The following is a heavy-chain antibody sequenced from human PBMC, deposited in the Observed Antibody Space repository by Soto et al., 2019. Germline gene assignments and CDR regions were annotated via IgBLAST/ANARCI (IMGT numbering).Heavy chain of an antibody. Sequence: ASVKVSCKASGGTFSSYAISWVRQAPGQGLEWMGGIIPIFGTANYAQKFQGRVTITADESTSTAYMELSSLRSEDTAVYYCARHPGGRGYYYGMAVWGQGTTVTVSS. CDR2: IIPIFGTA. D-gene: IGHD2-15*01. V-gene: IGHV1-69*13. CDR1: GGTFSSYA. CDR3: ARHPGGRGYYYGMAV. J-gene: IGHJ6*02.